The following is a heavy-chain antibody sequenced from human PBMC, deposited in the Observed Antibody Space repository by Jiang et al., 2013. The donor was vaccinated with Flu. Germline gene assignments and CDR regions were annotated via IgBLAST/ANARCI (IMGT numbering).Heavy chain of an antibody. V-gene: IGHV4-34*01. J-gene: IGHJ4*02. Sequence: LKPSETLSLTCAVYGGSFSGYYWSWIRQPPGKGLEWIGEINHSGSTNYNPSLKSRVTISVDTSKNQFSLKLSSVTAADTAVYYCARGSRYYDRTNPQLGYWGQGTLVTVSS. D-gene: IGHD3-22*01. CDR2: INHSGST. CDR3: ARGSRYYDRTNPQLGY. CDR1: GGSFSGYY.